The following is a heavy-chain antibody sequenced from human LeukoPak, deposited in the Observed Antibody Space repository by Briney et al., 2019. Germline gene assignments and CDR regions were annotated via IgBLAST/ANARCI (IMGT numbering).Heavy chain of an antibody. CDR3: ARDGYYYDSSATVYYYYIDV. CDR1: GFIFSSYD. V-gene: IGHV3-13*01. J-gene: IGHJ6*03. D-gene: IGHD3-22*01. Sequence: GGSLRLSCAASGFIFSSYDMHWVRQATGKGLEWVSGIGTAGETYYPGSVKGRFTISRDNAKNSLSLQMNSLRAEDTAVYYCARDGYYYDSSATVYYYYIDVWGKGTTVTVSS. CDR2: IGTAGET.